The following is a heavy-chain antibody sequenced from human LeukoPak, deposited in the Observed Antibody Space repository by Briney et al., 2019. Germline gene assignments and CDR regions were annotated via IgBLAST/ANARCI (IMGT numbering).Heavy chain of an antibody. J-gene: IGHJ4*02. CDR2: ISYDGSNK. CDR3: AAVSRTTIQLPFDY. D-gene: IGHD4-11*01. Sequence: GRSLRLSCAASGFTFSSYAMHWVRQAPGKGLEWVAVISYDGSNKYYADSVKGRFTISRDNSKNTLYLQMNSLRAEDTAVYYCAAVSRTTIQLPFDYWGQGTLVTVSS. CDR1: GFTFSSYA. V-gene: IGHV3-30-3*01.